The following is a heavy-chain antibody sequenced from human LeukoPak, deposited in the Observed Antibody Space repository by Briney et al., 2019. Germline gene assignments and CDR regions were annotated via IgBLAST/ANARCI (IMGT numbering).Heavy chain of an antibody. D-gene: IGHD5-12*01. CDR2: ISGSFGST. J-gene: IGHJ4*02. CDR3: AKNGGYGATFPFDY. CDR1: GFTFSSYA. Sequence: GGSLRLSCAASGFTFSSYAMSWVRQPPGRGLEWVSAISGSFGSTYYADSVKGRFTISRDNPKNTLYLQMNSLRAEDTAVYYCAKNGGYGATFPFDYWGQGTLVTVSS. V-gene: IGHV3-23*01.